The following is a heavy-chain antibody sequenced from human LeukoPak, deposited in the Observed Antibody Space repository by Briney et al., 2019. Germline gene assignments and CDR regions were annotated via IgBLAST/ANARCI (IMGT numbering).Heavy chain of an antibody. D-gene: IGHD2-15*01. CDR1: GGSISSYY. V-gene: IGHV4-59*08. CDR3: ARNSCPSGSCYDNRGYFGY. CDR2: IYYSGTT. Sequence: MASEALSLTCTVSGGSISSYYWNWIRQPPGKGLEWIGYIYYSGTTNYNPSLKSRVSMSVDTSKNQFSLKLSSVTAADTAVYYCARNSCPSGSCYDNRGYFGYWGQGTLVTVSS. J-gene: IGHJ4*02.